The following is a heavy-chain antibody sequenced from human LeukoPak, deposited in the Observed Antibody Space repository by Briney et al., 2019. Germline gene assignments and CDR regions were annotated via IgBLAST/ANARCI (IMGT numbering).Heavy chain of an antibody. D-gene: IGHD2-15*01. CDR2: ISAYNGNT. Sequence: ASVKVSCKASGYTFTIYGISWVRQAPGQGLEWMGWISAYNGNTNYAQKLQGRVTMTTDTSTSTAYMELRSLRSDDTAVYYCARVEDIVVVVAAPGKWFDPWGQGTLVTVSS. V-gene: IGHV1-18*01. CDR3: ARVEDIVVVVAAPGKWFDP. CDR1: GYTFTIYG. J-gene: IGHJ5*02.